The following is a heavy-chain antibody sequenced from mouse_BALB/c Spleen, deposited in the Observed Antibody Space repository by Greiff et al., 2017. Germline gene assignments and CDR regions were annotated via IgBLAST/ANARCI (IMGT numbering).Heavy chain of an antibody. CDR1: GFTFSSYA. CDR2: ISSGGSYT. D-gene: IGHD2-4*01. J-gene: IGHJ2*01. Sequence: EVHLVESGGGLVKPGGSLKLSCAASGFTFSSYAMSWVRQTPEKRLEWVATISSGGSYTYYPDSVKGRFTISRDNAKNTLYLQMSSLRSEDTAMYYCARLYYDSYYFDYWGQGTTLTVSS. V-gene: IGHV5-9-3*01. CDR3: ARLYYDSYYFDY.